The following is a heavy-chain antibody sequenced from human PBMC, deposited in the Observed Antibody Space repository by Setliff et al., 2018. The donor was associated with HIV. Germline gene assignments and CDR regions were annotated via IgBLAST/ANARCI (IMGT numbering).Heavy chain of an antibody. CDR2: IIPVSDTT. D-gene: IGHD3-22*01. V-gene: IGHV1-69*13. Sequence: SVKVSCKSSGGTFSSYVINWVRQAPGQGLEWMGGIIPVSDTTNYAQKFQGRVTITADASTRTAYMELSSLRSEDTAVYYCARGMLVVVISTPDYWGQGTLVTVSS. CDR1: GGTFSSYV. J-gene: IGHJ4*02. CDR3: ARGMLVVVISTPDY.